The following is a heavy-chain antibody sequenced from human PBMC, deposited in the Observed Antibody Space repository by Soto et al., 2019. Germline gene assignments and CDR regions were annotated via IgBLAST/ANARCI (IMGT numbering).Heavy chain of an antibody. CDR3: ASLLLGYYYDSSGSPDAFDI. CDR1: GFTFTNHN. Sequence: PGGSLRLSCAASGFTFTNHNMNWVRQAPGKGLEWVSYISSSGSTIYYADSVKGRFTISRDNAKNSLYLQMNSLRAEDTAVYYCASLLLGYYYDSSGSPDAFDIWGQGTMVTVSS. D-gene: IGHD3-22*01. V-gene: IGHV3-48*03. CDR2: ISSSGSTI. J-gene: IGHJ3*02.